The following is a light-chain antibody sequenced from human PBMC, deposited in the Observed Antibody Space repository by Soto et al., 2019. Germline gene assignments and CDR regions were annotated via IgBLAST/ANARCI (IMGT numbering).Light chain of an antibody. J-gene: IGLJ3*02. Sequence: QSALTQPRSVSGSPGQSVTISCTGTTGDVGAYNFVSWYQLYPGKAPKLMIYDADKRPSGVPDRFSASKSGNTASLTISGLQAEDDADYHCCSYAGSFTWVFGGGTKLTV. CDR3: CSYAGSFTWV. V-gene: IGLV2-11*01. CDR2: DAD. CDR1: TGDVGAYNF.